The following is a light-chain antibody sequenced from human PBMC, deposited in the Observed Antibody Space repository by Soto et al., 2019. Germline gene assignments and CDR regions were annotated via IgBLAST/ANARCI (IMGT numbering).Light chain of an antibody. V-gene: IGKV3-20*01. Sequence: EVVLTQSPGTLSMSPGERATLSCRASQSIRDMYIAWYQQKPGQAPRLLIYGASTRATGIPDRFSGSGSGTDFTFTISRLEPADFAVYYCHQYGSSPRTFGQGTRWIS. CDR1: QSIRDMY. CDR2: GAS. J-gene: IGKJ1*01. CDR3: HQYGSSPRT.